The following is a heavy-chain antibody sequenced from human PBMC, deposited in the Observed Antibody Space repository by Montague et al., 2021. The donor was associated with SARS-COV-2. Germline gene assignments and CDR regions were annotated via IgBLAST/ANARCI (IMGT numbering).Heavy chain of an antibody. Sequence: SETLSLTCTVSGGSISSSNYYWGWIRQPPGKGLEWIGTIYHSGSTYYNLSLKSRVTLSADTSKNHLSLKLNSATAADTAVYDCARLNIGGSDYGSFSLDNWGQGTLVTVTS. J-gene: IGHJ4*02. V-gene: IGHV4-39*02. CDR2: IYHSGST. CDR3: ARLNIGGSDYGSFSLDN. D-gene: IGHD1-26*01. CDR1: GGSISSSNYY.